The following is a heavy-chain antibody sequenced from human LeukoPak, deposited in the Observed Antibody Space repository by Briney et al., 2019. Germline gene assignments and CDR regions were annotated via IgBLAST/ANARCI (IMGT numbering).Heavy chain of an antibody. D-gene: IGHD3-10*01. V-gene: IGHV7-4-1*02. Sequence: ASVKVSCKASGYTSTSYAMNWVRQAPGQGLEWMGWINTNTGNPTYAQGFTGRFVFSLDTSVSTAYLQISSLKAEDTAVYYCARDLRLLWFGELLMSNWFDPWGQGTLVTVSS. CDR1: GYTSTSYA. J-gene: IGHJ5*02. CDR3: ARDLRLLWFGELLMSNWFDP. CDR2: INTNTGNP.